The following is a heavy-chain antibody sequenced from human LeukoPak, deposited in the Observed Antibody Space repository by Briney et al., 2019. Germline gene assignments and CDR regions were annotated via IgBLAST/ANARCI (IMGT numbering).Heavy chain of an antibody. V-gene: IGHV3-7*01. D-gene: IGHD2-2*02. CDR3: ARVGDIVVVPAAIASDAFDI. Sequence: GGSLRLSCAASGFTFSSYWMSWVRQAPGKGLEWVANIKQDGSEKYYVDSVKGRFTISRDNAKNSLYLQMNSLRAEDTAVYYCARVGDIVVVPAAIASDAFDIWGQGTMVTVSS. CDR2: IKQDGSEK. CDR1: GFTFSSYW. J-gene: IGHJ3*02.